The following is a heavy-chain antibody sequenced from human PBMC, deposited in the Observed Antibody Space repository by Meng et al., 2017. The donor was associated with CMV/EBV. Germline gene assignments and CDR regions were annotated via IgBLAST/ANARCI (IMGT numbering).Heavy chain of an antibody. Sequence: CTVSGATSSSGGYYWGWIRQHPGKGLEWIGNGPYSGRAYYNPSLKSRLTISVDTSKNQLSLKLNSVAAADSAVYYCARGVSYGDQFDYWGQGTLVTVSS. V-gene: IGHV4-31*03. CDR2: GPYSGRA. CDR1: GATSSSGGYY. CDR3: ARGVSYGDQFDY. J-gene: IGHJ4*02. D-gene: IGHD4-17*01.